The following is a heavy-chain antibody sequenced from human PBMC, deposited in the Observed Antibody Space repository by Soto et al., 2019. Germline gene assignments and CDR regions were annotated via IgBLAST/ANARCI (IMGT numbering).Heavy chain of an antibody. Sequence: GGSLRLSCSASGFTFSSYAMHWVRQAPGKGLEYVSAISSNGGSTYYADSVKGRFTISRDNSKNTLYLQMSSLRAEDTAVYYCVKDGKYGEDVFHGWFDPWGQGTLVTVSS. D-gene: IGHD2-8*01. J-gene: IGHJ5*02. V-gene: IGHV3-64D*08. CDR2: ISSNGGST. CDR1: GFTFSSYA. CDR3: VKDGKYGEDVFHGWFDP.